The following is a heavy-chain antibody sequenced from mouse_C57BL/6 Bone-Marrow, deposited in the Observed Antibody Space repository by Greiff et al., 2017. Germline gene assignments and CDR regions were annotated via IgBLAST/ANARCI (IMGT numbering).Heavy chain of an antibody. Sequence: VKLQQPGAELVRPGSSVKLSCKASGYTFTSYWMHWVKQRPIQGLEWIGNIDPSDSETHYNQKFKDKATLTVDKSSSTAYMQLSSLTSEDSAVYYCARGRYYGSSHFDYWGQGTTLTASS. J-gene: IGHJ2*01. V-gene: IGHV1-52*01. CDR3: ARGRYYGSSHFDY. D-gene: IGHD1-1*01. CDR1: GYTFTSYW. CDR2: IDPSDSET.